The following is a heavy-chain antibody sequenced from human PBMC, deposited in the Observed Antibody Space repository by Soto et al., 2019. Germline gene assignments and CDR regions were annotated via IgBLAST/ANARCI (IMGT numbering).Heavy chain of an antibody. CDR1: GGTFSSYT. J-gene: IGHJ5*02. Sequence: QVQLVQSGAEVKKPGSSVKVSCKASGGTFSSYTISWVRQAPGQGLEWMGRIIPILGIANYAQKFQGRVTITADKSTSTAYRELSSLRSEDTAVYYCARDRNIAAAGSSIWFDPWGQGTLVTVSS. CDR2: IIPILGIA. CDR3: ARDRNIAAAGSSIWFDP. D-gene: IGHD6-13*01. V-gene: IGHV1-69*08.